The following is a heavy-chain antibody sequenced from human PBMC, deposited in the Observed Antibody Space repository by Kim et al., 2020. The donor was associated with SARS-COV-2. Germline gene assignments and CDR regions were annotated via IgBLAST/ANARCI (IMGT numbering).Heavy chain of an antibody. CDR3: AKDSESSGAFDY. CDR2: ISWNSGSI. J-gene: IGHJ4*02. Sequence: GWSLRLSCAASGFTFDDYAMHWVRQAPGKGLEWVSGISWNSGSIGYADSVKGRFTISRDNAKNSLYLQMNSLRAEDTALYYCAKDSESSGAFDYWGQGTLVTVSS. V-gene: IGHV3-9*01. CDR1: GFTFDDYA.